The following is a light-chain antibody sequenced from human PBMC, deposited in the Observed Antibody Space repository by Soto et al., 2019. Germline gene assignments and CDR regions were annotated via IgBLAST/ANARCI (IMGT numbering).Light chain of an antibody. CDR1: QSVSSN. V-gene: IGKV3-15*01. CDR2: GAS. Sequence: EIVMTQSPATLSASPGERATLSCRASQSVSSNLPWYQQKPGQAPRLLIYGASTRATGIPARFSGSGSGTEFTLTISSLQSEDFAVYYCQQYYNWPALTFGGGTKVEIK. CDR3: QQYYNWPALT. J-gene: IGKJ4*01.